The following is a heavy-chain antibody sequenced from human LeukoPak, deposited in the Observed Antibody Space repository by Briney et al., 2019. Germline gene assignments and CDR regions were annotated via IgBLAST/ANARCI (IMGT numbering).Heavy chain of an antibody. J-gene: IGHJ4*02. D-gene: IGHD5-24*01. CDR1: GGSISSSNW. CDR3: ARDRKDGYNEEDYFDY. CDR2: IYHSGST. Sequence: PSETLSLTCAVSGGSISSSNWWSWVRQPPGKGLEWIGEIYHSGSTNYNPSLKSRVTISVDKSKNQFSLKLSSVTAADTAVYYCARDRKDGYNEEDYFDYWGQGTLVTVSS. V-gene: IGHV4-4*02.